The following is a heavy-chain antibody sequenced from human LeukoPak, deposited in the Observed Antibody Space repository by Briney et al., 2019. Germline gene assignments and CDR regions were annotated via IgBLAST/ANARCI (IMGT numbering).Heavy chain of an antibody. Sequence: GGSLRLSCAASGFTFSSHGMNWVRQTPGKGLEWVSGIGGSGGFITYYADSVKGRFTISRDNAKNSLYLQMNSLRAEDTAVYYCARDLWFGELSPFDYWGQGTLVTVSS. J-gene: IGHJ4*02. CDR3: ARDLWFGELSPFDY. V-gene: IGHV3-21*01. D-gene: IGHD3-10*01. CDR1: GFTFSSHG. CDR2: IGGSGGFIT.